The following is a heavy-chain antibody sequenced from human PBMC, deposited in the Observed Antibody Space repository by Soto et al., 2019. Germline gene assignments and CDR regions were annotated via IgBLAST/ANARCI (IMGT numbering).Heavy chain of an antibody. D-gene: IGHD3-10*01. CDR2: IYWDDDK. CDR3: AHSPRSSGTNWFDP. CDR1: GFSLSTSGVG. Sequence: QITLKESGPTLVKPTQTLTLTCTFSGFSLSTSGVGVGWIRQPPGKALEWLALIYWDDDKRYSPSLKSRLTTXKXTXXNQVVLTMTNMDPVDTATYYCAHSPRSSGTNWFDPWGQGTLVTVSS. V-gene: IGHV2-5*02. J-gene: IGHJ5*02.